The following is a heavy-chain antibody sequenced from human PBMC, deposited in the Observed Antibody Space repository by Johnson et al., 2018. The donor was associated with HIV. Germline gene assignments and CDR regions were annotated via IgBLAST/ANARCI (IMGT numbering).Heavy chain of an antibody. CDR1: EFSFSTYA. Sequence: QVQLVESGGGVVQPGRSLRLSCAASEFSFSTYAMHWVRQAPGKGLEWVAVIWYDGSNKNYADSVKGRFTISRDNSKNAMSLQMNSLRAEDTAVYYCARDYNGAFDVWGQGTFVTVSS. CDR2: IWYDGSNK. V-gene: IGHV3-33*03. CDR3: ARDYNGAFDV. D-gene: IGHD4-11*01. J-gene: IGHJ3*01.